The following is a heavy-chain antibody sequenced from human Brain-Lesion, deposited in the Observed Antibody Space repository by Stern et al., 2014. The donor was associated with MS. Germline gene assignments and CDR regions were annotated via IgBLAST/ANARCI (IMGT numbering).Heavy chain of an antibody. D-gene: IGHD2-15*01. J-gene: IGHJ5*02. Sequence: QLVESGPGLVKPSETLSLTCTVAGGSVSSTSYAWAWIRQPPGKGLEWIGTIYYSGNTYYSPSLKSRTTISLDTSKKQFSLPLRFVTAADTAVYYCAGEEDIRYCSGGSCTGNWFDPWGQGTLVTVSS. V-gene: IGHV4-39*01. CDR2: IYYSGNT. CDR3: AGEEDIRYCSGGSCTGNWFDP. CDR1: GGSVSSTSYA.